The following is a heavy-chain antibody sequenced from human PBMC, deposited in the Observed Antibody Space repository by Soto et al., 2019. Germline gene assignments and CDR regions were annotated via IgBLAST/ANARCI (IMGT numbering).Heavy chain of an antibody. J-gene: IGHJ4*02. V-gene: IGHV1-8*02. D-gene: IGHD6-25*01. CDR3: ARRKERSGPHYFDY. Sequence: ASVKVSCKASGYTFTTYDVSWVRQASGQGLEWMGWMNPSNGNTGYAQKFQGRVTMTRNTSISTVYMELSGLTPDDTAVYYCARRKERSGPHYFDYWGQGTRVTVSS. CDR1: GYTFTTYD. CDR2: MNPSNGNT.